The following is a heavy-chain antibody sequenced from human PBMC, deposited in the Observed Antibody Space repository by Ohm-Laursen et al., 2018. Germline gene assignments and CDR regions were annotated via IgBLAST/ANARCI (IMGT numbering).Heavy chain of an antibody. V-gene: IGHV4-4*07. Sequence: PGTLSLTCTVSGGSISSYYWSWIRQPAGKGLEWIGRIYTSGSTNYNPSLKSRVTMSVDTSKNQFSLKLSSVTAADTAVYYCARDEAPHYDFWSGYLAVGWFDPWGQGTLVTVSS. D-gene: IGHD3-3*01. CDR3: ARDEAPHYDFWSGYLAVGWFDP. CDR1: GGSISSYY. J-gene: IGHJ5*02. CDR2: IYTSGST.